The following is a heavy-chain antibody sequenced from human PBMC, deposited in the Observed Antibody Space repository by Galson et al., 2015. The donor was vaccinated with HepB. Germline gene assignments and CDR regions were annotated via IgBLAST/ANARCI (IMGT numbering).Heavy chain of an antibody. D-gene: IGHD6-6*01. CDR3: ARASYVAARPEHYYYYMDV. V-gene: IGHV1-69*13. CDR2: IIPIFGTA. Sequence: SVKVSCKASGGTFSSYAISWVRQAPGQGLEWMGGIIPIFGTANYAQKFQGRVTITADESTSTAYMELSSLRSEDTAVYYCARASYVAARPEHYYYYMDVWGKGTTVTVSS. J-gene: IGHJ6*03. CDR1: GGTFSSYA.